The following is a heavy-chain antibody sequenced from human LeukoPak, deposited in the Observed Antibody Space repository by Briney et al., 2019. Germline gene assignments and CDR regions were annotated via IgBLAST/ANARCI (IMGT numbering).Heavy chain of an antibody. CDR1: GYTFTSYG. J-gene: IGHJ6*02. CDR2: ISAYNGNT. Sequence: ASVKVSCKASGYTFTSYGISWVRQAPGQGLEWMGWISAYNGNTNYAQKLQGRVTMTTDTSTSTAYMELRSLRFDDTAVYYCARDGCSGTSCSLSGYYGMDVWGQGTTVTVSS. D-gene: IGHD2-2*01. CDR3: ARDGCSGTSCSLSGYYGMDV. V-gene: IGHV1-18*01.